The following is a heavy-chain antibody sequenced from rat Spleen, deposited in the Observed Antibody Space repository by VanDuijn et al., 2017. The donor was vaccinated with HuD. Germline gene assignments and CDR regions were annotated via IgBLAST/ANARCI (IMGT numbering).Heavy chain of an antibody. D-gene: IGHD1-1*01. CDR1: EFTFSHYY. CDR3: ASRRGPWFAY. J-gene: IGHJ3*01. V-gene: IGHV5-25*01. CDR2: ISTGGGST. Sequence: EVQLVESGGGLVQPGRSMKLSCAASEFTFSHYYMAWVRQAPTKGLEWVASISTGGGSTYYRDSVKGRFTISRDDAQSTLYLQMDSLRSEDTATYYCASRRGPWFAYWGQGTLVTVSS.